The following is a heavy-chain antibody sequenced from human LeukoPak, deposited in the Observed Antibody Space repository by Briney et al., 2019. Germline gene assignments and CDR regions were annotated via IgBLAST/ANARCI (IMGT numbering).Heavy chain of an antibody. V-gene: IGHV4-34*01. J-gene: IGHJ4*02. CDR3: ARGGGNHDYVWGSYRHNGIDY. CDR2: INHSGST. CDR1: GGSFSGYY. D-gene: IGHD3-16*02. Sequence: SETLSLTCAVYGGSFSGYYWSWIRQPPGKGLEWIGEINHSGSTNYNPSLKSRVTISVDTSKNQSSLKLSSVTAADTAVYYCARGGGNHDYVWGSYRHNGIDYWGQGTLVTVSS.